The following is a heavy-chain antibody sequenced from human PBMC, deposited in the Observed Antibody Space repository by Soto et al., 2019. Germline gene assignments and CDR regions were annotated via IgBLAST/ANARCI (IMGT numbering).Heavy chain of an antibody. Sequence: PGGSLRLSCAASGFTFSSYAMTWVRQAPGKGLEWVSAISGSGGSTHYADSVRGRFTISRDNSKNTLYLQMNNLRAEDTAVYYCAKDDEVGPTSIDYWGQGTLVTVSS. CDR1: GFTFSSYA. V-gene: IGHV3-23*01. J-gene: IGHJ4*02. CDR2: ISGSGGST. CDR3: AKDDEVGPTSIDY. D-gene: IGHD1-26*01.